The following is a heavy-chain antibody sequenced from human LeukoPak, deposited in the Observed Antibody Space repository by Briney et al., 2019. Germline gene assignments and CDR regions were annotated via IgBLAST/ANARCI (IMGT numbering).Heavy chain of an antibody. CDR3: ARDRVDSSGYYNPWD. D-gene: IGHD3-22*01. V-gene: IGHV4-30-4*01. CDR1: GGSISSGDYY. Sequence: KTSETLSLTCTVSGGSISSGDYYWSWIRQPPGKGLEWIGYIYYSGSTYYNPSLKSRVTISVDTSKNQFSLKLSSVTAADTAVYYCARDRVDSSGYYNPWDWGQGTLVTVSS. CDR2: IYYSGST. J-gene: IGHJ4*02.